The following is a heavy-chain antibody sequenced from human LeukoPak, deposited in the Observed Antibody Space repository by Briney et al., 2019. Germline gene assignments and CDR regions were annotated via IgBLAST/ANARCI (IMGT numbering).Heavy chain of an antibody. CDR2: ISGSGAST. CDR1: GFTFSSYA. J-gene: IGHJ4*02. CDR3: AKYSGSIIYYFDY. Sequence: GGSLRLSCAASGFTFSSYAMSWVRQAPGKGLEWVSAISGSGASTYYADSVKGRFTISRDNSKNTLYLQMNSLRAEDTAVFYCAKYSGSIIYYFDYWGQGTLVTVSS. V-gene: IGHV3-23*01. D-gene: IGHD2-15*01.